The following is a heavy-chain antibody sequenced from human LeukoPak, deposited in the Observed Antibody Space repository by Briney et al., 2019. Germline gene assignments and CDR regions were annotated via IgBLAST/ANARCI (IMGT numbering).Heavy chain of an antibody. CDR1: GYTFTSYY. D-gene: IGHD3-22*01. CDR2: INPSGGST. V-gene: IGHV1-46*01. J-gene: IGHJ4*02. Sequence: GASVKVSCKASGYTFTSYYMHWVRQAPGQGLEWMGIINPSGGSTSYAQKFQGRVTMTRDMSTSTVYMELSSLRSEDTAVYYCARDQFSYYYDSSGTDYWGQGTLVTVSS. CDR3: ARDQFSYYYDSSGTDY.